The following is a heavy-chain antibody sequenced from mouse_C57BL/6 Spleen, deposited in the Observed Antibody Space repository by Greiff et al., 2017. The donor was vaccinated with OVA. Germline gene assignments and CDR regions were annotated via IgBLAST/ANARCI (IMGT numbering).Heavy chain of an antibody. CDR1: GFTFTDYY. Sequence: EVQLVESGGGLVQPGGSLSLSCAASGFTFTDYYMSWVRQPPGKALEWLGFIRNKANGYTTEYSASVKGRFTISRDNSQSILYLQMNALRAEDSATYYCARYRTDYYAMDYWGQGTSVTVSS. V-gene: IGHV7-3*01. CDR3: ARYRTDYYAMDY. CDR2: IRNKANGYTT. J-gene: IGHJ4*01.